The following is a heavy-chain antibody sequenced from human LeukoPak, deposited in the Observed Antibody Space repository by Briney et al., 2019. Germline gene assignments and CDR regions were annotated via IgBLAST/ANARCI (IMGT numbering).Heavy chain of an antibody. CDR3: ARQKQSHGNFDY. V-gene: IGHV3-23*01. CDR2: IGGGGTT. D-gene: IGHD1-26*01. Sequence: GGSLRLSCAASGLTFSTYAMRWIRQAPGKGLEWVSSIGGGGTTSYADSVKGRFTISRDLSKITVYLQMNSLRAEDTAMYYCARQKQSHGNFDYWGQGTLVTVPS. CDR1: GLTFSTYA. J-gene: IGHJ4*02.